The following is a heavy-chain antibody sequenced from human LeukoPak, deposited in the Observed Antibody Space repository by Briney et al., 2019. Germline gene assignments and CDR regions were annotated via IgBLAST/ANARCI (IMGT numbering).Heavy chain of an antibody. CDR1: GGSINSGNYY. D-gene: IGHD4-17*01. CDR2: IYASGNT. V-gene: IGHV4-61*02. J-gene: IGHJ4*02. CDR3: ARRPTVTSLTFDY. Sequence: PSETLSLTCTVSGGSINSGNYYWTWIRQPAGKGLEWIGRIYASGNTNYNPSLKSRVTISVDTSKNQFSLKLSSVTAADTAVYYCARRPTVTSLTFDYWGQGTLVTVSS.